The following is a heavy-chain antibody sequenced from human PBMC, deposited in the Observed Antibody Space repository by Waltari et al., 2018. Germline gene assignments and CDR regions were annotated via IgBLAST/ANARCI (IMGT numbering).Heavy chain of an antibody. Sequence: QVHLQESGPGLVKPWETLSLICTVSGGSMTHPSWGWVRQPPGRGLEWIGDLYHRGSTYSAGSTAYNPSLKSRVTISINTPRDQFSLELRSVTAADTAVYYCARRDSFTDFWGQGTLIIVSS. V-gene: IGHV4-59*08. D-gene: IGHD2-21*01. J-gene: IGHJ4*02. CDR3: ARRDSFTDF. CDR2: LYHRGSTYSAGST. CDR1: GGSMTHPS.